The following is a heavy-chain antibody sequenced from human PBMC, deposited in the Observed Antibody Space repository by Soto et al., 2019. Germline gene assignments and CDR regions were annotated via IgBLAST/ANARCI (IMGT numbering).Heavy chain of an antibody. CDR2: IYYSGST. J-gene: IGHJ4*02. Sequence: SETLSLTCTVSGGSISSYYWSWIRQPPGKGLEWIGYIYYSGSTYYNPSLKSRVTISVDTSKNQFSLKLSSVTAADTAVYYCARGGGLMHLFDYWGQGTLVTVS. CDR1: GGSISSYY. D-gene: IGHD3-16*01. CDR3: ARGGGLMHLFDY. V-gene: IGHV4-59*12.